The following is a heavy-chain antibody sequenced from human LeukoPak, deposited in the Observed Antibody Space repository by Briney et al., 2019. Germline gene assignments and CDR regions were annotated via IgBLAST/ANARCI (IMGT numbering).Heavy chain of an antibody. CDR2: IYYSGST. D-gene: IGHD6-19*01. Sequence: SETLSLTCTVSGVSVSNGSYYWSWIRQPPGKGLEWIGYIYYSGSTNYNPSLKSRVTISVDTSKNQFSLKLSSVTAADTAVYYCAGARSSGLYGGDLSFDYWGQGTLVTVSS. CDR3: AGARSSGLYGGDLSFDY. V-gene: IGHV4-61*01. J-gene: IGHJ4*02. CDR1: GVSVSNGSYY.